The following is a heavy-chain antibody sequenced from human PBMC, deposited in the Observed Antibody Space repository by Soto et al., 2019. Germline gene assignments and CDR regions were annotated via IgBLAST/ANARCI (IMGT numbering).Heavy chain of an antibody. J-gene: IGHJ3*02. CDR2: ISADNGNR. V-gene: IGHV1-18*04. Sequence: GESLKISCKGSGYSFTSYWIGWVRQAPGQGLEWMGWISADNGNRNYAQKIQGRVTMTTDTSTSTAYMELRGLRSDDTAVYYCARDPGSHAFDIWGQGKMVTVS. CDR3: ARDPGSHAFDI. CDR1: GYSFTSYW.